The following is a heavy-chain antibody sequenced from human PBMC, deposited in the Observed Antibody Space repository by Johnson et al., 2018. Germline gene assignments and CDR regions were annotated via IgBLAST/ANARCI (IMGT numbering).Heavy chain of an antibody. Sequence: QVQLQESGGGLAKPGESLRLSCAASGFTFSNAWMTWVRQAPGKGLEWVSYISRDTRTIYYAESVKGRFTISRDNAKNSLYLQMVSLRAEDTAIYYCAQDQHTTWVAYFQHWGQGTLVTVSS. CDR3: AQDQHTTWVAYFQH. J-gene: IGHJ1*01. V-gene: IGHV3-11*01. D-gene: IGHD1-14*01. CDR1: GFTFSNAW. CDR2: ISRDTRTI.